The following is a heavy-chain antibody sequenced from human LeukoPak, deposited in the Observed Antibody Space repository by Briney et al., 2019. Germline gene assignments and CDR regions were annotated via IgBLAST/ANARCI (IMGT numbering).Heavy chain of an antibody. CDR2: IIPIFGTA. CDR1: GGTFSSYA. V-gene: IGHV1-69*05. J-gene: IGHJ3*02. D-gene: IGHD2-15*01. CDR3: ARDEYLGGNDAFDI. Sequence: SVKVSCKASGGTFSSYAISWVRQAPGQGLEWMGGIIPIFGTANYAQKFQGRVTITTDESTSTAYMELSSLRSEDTAVYYCARDEYLGGNDAFDIWGQGTMVTVSS.